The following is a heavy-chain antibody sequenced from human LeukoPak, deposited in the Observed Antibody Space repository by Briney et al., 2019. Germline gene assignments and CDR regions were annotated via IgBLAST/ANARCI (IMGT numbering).Heavy chain of an antibody. Sequence: SETLSLTCTVSGGSISSYYWSWVRQPPGKGLEWIGYIYYSGSTNYNPSLKSRVTISVDTSKNQFSLKLSSVTAADTAVYYCARLVNWFDPWGQGTLVTVSS. CDR2: IYYSGST. D-gene: IGHD2-15*01. CDR1: GGSISSYY. J-gene: IGHJ5*02. V-gene: IGHV4-59*01. CDR3: ARLVNWFDP.